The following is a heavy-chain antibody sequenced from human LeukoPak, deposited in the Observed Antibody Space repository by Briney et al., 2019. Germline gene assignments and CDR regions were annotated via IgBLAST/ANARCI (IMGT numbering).Heavy chain of an antibody. V-gene: IGHV1-18*01. D-gene: IGHD3-22*01. Sequence: ASVKVSCKASGYTLTSYGITWVRQAPGQGLEWMGWISAYSGKTNYAQKLQGRVTMTTDTSTSTAYMELRSLRSDNTAVYYCARRLDYYDISGYHTLDYWGQGTLVTVSS. J-gene: IGHJ4*02. CDR3: ARRLDYYDISGYHTLDY. CDR2: ISAYSGKT. CDR1: GYTLTSYG.